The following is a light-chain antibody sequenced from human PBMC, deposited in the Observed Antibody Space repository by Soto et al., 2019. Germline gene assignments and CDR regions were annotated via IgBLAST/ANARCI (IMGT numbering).Light chain of an antibody. V-gene: IGLV2-23*01. CDR1: TSDVGGYNL. CDR2: EGT. J-gene: IGLJ1*01. Sequence: LTQPASVSGSPGQSITISCSGTTSDVGGYNLVSWYQQHTAKAPKLLIYEGTQRPSGVSSRFSGSKSGNTASLTISGLQAEDEADYYCCSYASSSSYVFGTGTKVTVL. CDR3: CSYASSSSYV.